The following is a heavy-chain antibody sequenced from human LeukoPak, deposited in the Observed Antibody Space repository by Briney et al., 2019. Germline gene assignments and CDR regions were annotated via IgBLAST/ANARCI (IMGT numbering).Heavy chain of an antibody. J-gene: IGHJ6*02. CDR1: GFTFSSYA. CDR2: ISYDGSNK. V-gene: IGHV3-30-3*01. D-gene: IGHD3-10*01. Sequence: GGSLRLSCAASGFTFSSYAMHWVRQAPGKGLEWVAVISYDGSNKYYADSVKGRFTISRDNSKNTLYLQMNSLRAEDTAVYYCAKDGLLRGSGSLNYYYYGMDVWGQGTTVTVSS. CDR3: AKDGLLRGSGSLNYYYYGMDV.